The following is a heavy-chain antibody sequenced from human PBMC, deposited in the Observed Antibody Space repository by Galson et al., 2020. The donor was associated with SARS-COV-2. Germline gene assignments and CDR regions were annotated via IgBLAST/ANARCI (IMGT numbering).Heavy chain of an antibody. CDR3: ATPRYSYGMGAFDY. V-gene: IGHV3-7*01. CDR1: GFTFSSYW. CDR2: IKQDGSEK. Sequence: GESLKISCAASGFTFSSYWMSWVRQAPGKGLEWVANIKQDGSEKYYVDSVKGRFTISRDNAKNSLYLQMNSLRAEDTAVYYCATPRYSYGMGAFDYWGQGTLVTVSS. D-gene: IGHD5-18*01. J-gene: IGHJ4*02.